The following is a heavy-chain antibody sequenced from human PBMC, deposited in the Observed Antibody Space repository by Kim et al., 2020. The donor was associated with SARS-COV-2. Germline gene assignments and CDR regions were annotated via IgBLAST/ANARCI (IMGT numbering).Heavy chain of an antibody. CDR1: GGSISTAFY. D-gene: IGHD1-26*01. Sequence: SETLSLTCTVSGGSISTAFYWGWIRQPPGKGLEWIGSVYYTGDTYYSPSLKGRVTIYVDTSKNQFSLDVNSVTAADTAMYYCASPYSRFRYYALWGQGTL. CDR2: VYYTGDT. J-gene: IGHJ1*01. CDR3: ASPYSRFRYYAL. V-gene: IGHV4-39*01.